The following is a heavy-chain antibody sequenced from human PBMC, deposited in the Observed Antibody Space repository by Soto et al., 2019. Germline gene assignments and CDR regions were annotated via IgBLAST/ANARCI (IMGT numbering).Heavy chain of an antibody. V-gene: IGHV7-4-1*01. Sequence: ASVKVSCKASGYTFTSYAMNWVRQAPGQGLEWMGWINTNTGNPTYAQGFTGRFVFSLDTSVSTAYLQICSLKAEDTAVYYCARDWYCSSTSCYTDYYYGMDVWGQGTTVTVSS. CDR1: GYTFTSYA. J-gene: IGHJ6*02. CDR3: ARDWYCSSTSCYTDYYYGMDV. CDR2: INTNTGNP. D-gene: IGHD2-2*02.